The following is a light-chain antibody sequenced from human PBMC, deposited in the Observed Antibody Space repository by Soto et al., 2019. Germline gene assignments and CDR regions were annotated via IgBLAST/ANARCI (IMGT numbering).Light chain of an antibody. J-gene: IGKJ1*01. Sequence: DIVLTQSPGTLSLSPGETATLSCRASQSVSTSYLAWYQQKPGQAPRLLIFGASSRATGIPDRFIGSGSGTVFTLTISRLEPEDFAVYYCQQYGSSPTTFGQGTKVEIK. CDR2: GAS. V-gene: IGKV3-20*01. CDR3: QQYGSSPTT. CDR1: QSVSTSY.